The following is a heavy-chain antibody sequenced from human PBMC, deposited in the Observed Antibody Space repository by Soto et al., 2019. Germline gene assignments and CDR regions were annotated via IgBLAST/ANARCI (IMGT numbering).Heavy chain of an antibody. Sequence: AETLSLTCTVSGGAISSYYCIFVRHPPGKGLEWIGYIYYSGSTNYNPSLKSRVTISVDTSKNQFSLKLSSVTAADTAVYYCAGAVAGTGFDYWGQGTLVTVSS. CDR2: IYYSGST. CDR1: GGAISSYY. D-gene: IGHD6-19*01. J-gene: IGHJ4*02. CDR3: AGAVAGTGFDY. V-gene: IGHV4-59*01.